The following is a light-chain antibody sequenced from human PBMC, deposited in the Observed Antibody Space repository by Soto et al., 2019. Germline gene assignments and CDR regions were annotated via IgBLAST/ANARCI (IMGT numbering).Light chain of an antibody. Sequence: EIVLTQSPGTLSLSPGERATLSCRASQSVSSNYLAWYQQKPGQAPRLLIYGASSRATGIPDRFSGSGSGTAFTLTISRLEPEDFAVYYCQQYGSSPLTFGGGTKVEFK. J-gene: IGKJ4*01. V-gene: IGKV3-20*01. CDR3: QQYGSSPLT. CDR1: QSVSSNY. CDR2: GAS.